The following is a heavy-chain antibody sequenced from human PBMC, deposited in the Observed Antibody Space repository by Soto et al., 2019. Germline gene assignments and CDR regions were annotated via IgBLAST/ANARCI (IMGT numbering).Heavy chain of an antibody. J-gene: IGHJ5*02. V-gene: IGHV4-38-2*01. CDR3: ARGRGYSYGTGWFDP. Sequence: SETLSLTCDVSGYAISSGFYWAWIRQPPGKRLEWIGNIYFTGTTSYNPSLKTRVTMSVDTSKNQFSLRLSSVTAADTAVYYCARGRGYSYGTGWFDPWGQGTLVTVSS. CDR1: GYAISSGFY. D-gene: IGHD5-18*01. CDR2: IYFTGTT.